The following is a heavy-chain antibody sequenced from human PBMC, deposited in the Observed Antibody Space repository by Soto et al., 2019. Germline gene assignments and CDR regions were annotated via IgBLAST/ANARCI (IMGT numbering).Heavy chain of an antibody. V-gene: IGHV1-2*04. CDR2: INPNSGET. CDR3: ARGGGLNYYYSIDV. J-gene: IGHJ6*03. CDR1: GYTFTGYY. Sequence: ASVKVSCKASGYTFTGYYMHWVRQAPGQGLEWMGWINPNSGETDYARNFQGWVTMTRDMSISTAYMELSRLKSNDTAVYYCARGGGLNYYYSIDVWGKGTTVTVSS.